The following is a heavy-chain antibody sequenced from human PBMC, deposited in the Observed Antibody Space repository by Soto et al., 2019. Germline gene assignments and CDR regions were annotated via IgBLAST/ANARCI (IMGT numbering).Heavy chain of an antibody. J-gene: IGHJ4*02. CDR3: ASMGGSYHCDY. V-gene: IGHV4-34*01. D-gene: IGHD1-26*01. Sequence: QVQLQQWGAGLLKPSETLSLTCAVYGGSFSGYYWSWIRQPPGKGLEWIGEINHSGSTNYNPSLKGRVTISVDTSKNQFPLKLSSVTAADTAVYYCASMGGSYHCDYWGQGTLVTVSS. CDR1: GGSFSGYY. CDR2: INHSGST.